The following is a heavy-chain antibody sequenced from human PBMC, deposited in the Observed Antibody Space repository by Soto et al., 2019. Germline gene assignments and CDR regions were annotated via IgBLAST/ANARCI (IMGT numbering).Heavy chain of an antibody. D-gene: IGHD1-26*01. Sequence: PSETLSLTCAVYGGSFSGHYWSWIRQPPGKGLEWIGEINHSGGTYYNPSLKSRVTISVDRSKNQFSLKLSSVTAADTAVYYCATSTSGYFDYWGQGTLVTVSS. CDR3: ATSTSGYFDY. V-gene: IGHV4-34*01. CDR1: GGSFSGHY. J-gene: IGHJ4*02. CDR2: INHSGGT.